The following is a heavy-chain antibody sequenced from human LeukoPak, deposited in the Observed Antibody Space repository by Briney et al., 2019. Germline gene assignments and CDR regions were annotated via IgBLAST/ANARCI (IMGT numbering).Heavy chain of an antibody. CDR3: ASLAVAGLSEGY. CDR1: GGSISSDSYY. Sequence: SETLSLTCTVSGGSISSDSYYWAWIRQPPGKGLEWIASIYYSGSTYYNPSLKSRVTISVDTPRNQFSLKLSSVTAADTAVYYCASLAVAGLSEGYWGQGTLVIVSS. V-gene: IGHV4-39*01. CDR2: IYYSGST. J-gene: IGHJ4*02. D-gene: IGHD6-19*01.